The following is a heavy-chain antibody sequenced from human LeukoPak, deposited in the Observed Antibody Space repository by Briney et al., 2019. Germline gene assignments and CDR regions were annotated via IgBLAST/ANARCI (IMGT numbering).Heavy chain of an antibody. J-gene: IGHJ3*02. D-gene: IGHD3-10*01. CDR1: GSSLSTSGVG. Sequence: SGPTLLNPTQPLTLTCTFSGSSLSTSGVGVGWIRQPPGKALEWLAVIYWDDDKRYSPSLKSRLTITKDTSKNQVVLTMTNMDPVDTAIYYCAHRRGEWRAFDIWGQGTMVVVSS. CDR3: AHRRGEWRAFDI. CDR2: IYWDDDK. V-gene: IGHV2-5*02.